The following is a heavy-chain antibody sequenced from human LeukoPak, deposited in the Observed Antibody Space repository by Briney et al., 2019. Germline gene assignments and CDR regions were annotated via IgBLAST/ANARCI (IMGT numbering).Heavy chain of an antibody. CDR2: ISSSSSYI. CDR1: GFTFSSYS. J-gene: IGHJ5*02. Sequence: PGGSLRLSCAASGFTFSSYSMNWVRQAPGKGLEWVSSISSSSSYIYYADSVKGRFTISRDNAKNSLYLQMNSLRAEDTAVYYCAREEHDYGDLDHWGQGTLVTVSS. D-gene: IGHD4-17*01. V-gene: IGHV3-21*01. CDR3: AREEHDYGDLDH.